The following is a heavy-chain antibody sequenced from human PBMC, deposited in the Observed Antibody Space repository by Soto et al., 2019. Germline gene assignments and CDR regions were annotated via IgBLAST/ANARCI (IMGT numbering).Heavy chain of an antibody. CDR1: GYTVTSYD. CDR3: ARGLGGGDTTECVDY. J-gene: IGHJ4*02. Sequence: QVQLVQSGAEVKKPGSSVKVSCKASGYTVTSYDINWVRQATGQGIERMGWMNPNSGNTSYAQQFQGRVTMTRATSISTDYMELSSLRSEDTAVDYCARGLGGGDTTECVDYWGQGTLVTVSS. D-gene: IGHD2-21*01. V-gene: IGHV1-8*01. CDR2: MNPNSGNT.